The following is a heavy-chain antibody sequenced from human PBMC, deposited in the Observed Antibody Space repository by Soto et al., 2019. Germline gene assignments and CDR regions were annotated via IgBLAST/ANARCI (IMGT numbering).Heavy chain of an antibody. CDR1: GGSFSGYY. CDR3: ARGGSLAGTFVGYNWFDP. Sequence: ALTCAVYGGSFSGYYWSWIRQPPGKGLEWIGEINHSGSTNYNPSLKSRVTISVDTSKNQFSLKLSSVTAADTAVYYCARGGSLAGTFVGYNWFDPWGQGTLVTVSS. D-gene: IGHD6-13*01. CDR2: INHSGST. J-gene: IGHJ5*02. V-gene: IGHV4-34*01.